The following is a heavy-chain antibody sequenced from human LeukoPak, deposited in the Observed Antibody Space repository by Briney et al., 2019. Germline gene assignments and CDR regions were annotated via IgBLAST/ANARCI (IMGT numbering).Heavy chain of an antibody. V-gene: IGHV3-9*01. CDR2: ISWNSGSI. Sequence: PGRSLRLSCAASGFTFDDYAMHWVRQAPGKGLEWVSGISWNSGSIGYADSVKGRFTISRDNAKNSLYLQMNSLRAEDTAVYYCASLYCSSTSCYRGIDYWGQGTLVTVSS. CDR3: ASLYCSSTSCYRGIDY. J-gene: IGHJ4*02. D-gene: IGHD2-2*02. CDR1: GFTFDDYA.